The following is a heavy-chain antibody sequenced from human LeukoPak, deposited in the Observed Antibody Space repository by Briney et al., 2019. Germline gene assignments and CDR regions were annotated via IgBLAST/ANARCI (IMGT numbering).Heavy chain of an antibody. CDR2: IYHSGST. V-gene: IGHV4-4*02. CDR1: GGSISSSNW. CDR3: ASQGVSEGLSA. J-gene: IGHJ5*02. Sequence: PSETLSLTCAVSGGSISSSNWWSWVRQPPGKGLEWIGEIYHSGSTNYNPSLKSRVTISVDTSKNQFSLKLSSVTAADTAVYYCASQGVSEGLSAWGQGTLVTVSS. D-gene: IGHD3-10*01.